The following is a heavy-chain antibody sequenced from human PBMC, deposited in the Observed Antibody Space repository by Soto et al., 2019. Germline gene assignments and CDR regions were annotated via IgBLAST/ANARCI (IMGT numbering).Heavy chain of an antibody. D-gene: IGHD5-18*01. CDR3: AARGYSYGTYYYYGMDV. Sequence: EVQLLESGGGLVQPGGSLRLSCAASGFTFSSYAMSWVRQAPGKGLEWVSAISGSGGSTYYADSVKGRFTISRDNSKNTLYLQMNSLRAEDTAVYYCAARGYSYGTYYYYGMDVWGQVTTVTVSS. J-gene: IGHJ6*02. CDR2: ISGSGGST. CDR1: GFTFSSYA. V-gene: IGHV3-23*01.